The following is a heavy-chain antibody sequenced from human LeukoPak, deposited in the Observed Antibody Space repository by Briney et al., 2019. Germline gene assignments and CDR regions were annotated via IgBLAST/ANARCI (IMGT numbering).Heavy chain of an antibody. CDR2: ISWNSGSI. D-gene: IGHD3-10*01. V-gene: IGHV3-9*01. CDR1: GFTFDDYA. Sequence: GGSLRLSCAASGFTFDDYAVHWVRQAPRKGLEWVSGISWNSGSIGYADSVKGRFTISRDNAKNSLYLQMNTLRAQYSALYYCYLFPPSGSLCRGVSRCLECWG. CDR3: YLFPPSGSLCRGVSRCLEC. J-gene: IGHJ6*01.